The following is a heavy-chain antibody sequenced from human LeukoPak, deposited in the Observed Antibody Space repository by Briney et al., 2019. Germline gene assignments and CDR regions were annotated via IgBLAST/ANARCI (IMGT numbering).Heavy chain of an antibody. CDR3: ARHGYTASHYFLDY. Sequence: SETLSLTCIVSSGSINSWYWGWVRQPAGRGLEWVGRIYTTGKTDYNPALKSRLIFSVDTSKRQFSLNLRSVTAADTAIYFCARHGYTASHYFLDYWSQGTLVTVSS. D-gene: IGHD3-16*01. V-gene: IGHV4-4*07. J-gene: IGHJ4*02. CDR1: SGSINSWY. CDR2: IYTTGKT.